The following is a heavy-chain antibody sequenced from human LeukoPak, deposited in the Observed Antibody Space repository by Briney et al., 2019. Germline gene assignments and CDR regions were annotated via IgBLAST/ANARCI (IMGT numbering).Heavy chain of an antibody. D-gene: IGHD3-16*01. V-gene: IGHV3-9*01. CDR1: GFTFDDYA. J-gene: IGHJ5*01. CDR3: AKGSHVWGTFDS. Sequence: GGSLRLSCAASGFTFDDYAMHWVRQAPGKGLEWVSGISWNSGSIGYADSVKGRFTISRDNAKNSLYLQMNSLRAEDTALYYCAKGSHVWGTFDSWGQGTLVTVSS. CDR2: ISWNSGSI.